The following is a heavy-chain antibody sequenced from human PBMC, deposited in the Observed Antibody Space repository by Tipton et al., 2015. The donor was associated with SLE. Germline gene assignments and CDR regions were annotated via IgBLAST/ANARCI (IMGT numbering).Heavy chain of an antibody. D-gene: IGHD5-24*01. J-gene: IGHJ6*02. Sequence: TLSLTCTVSGGSISNYYWSWIRQPPGKGLEWIGYMSNSGGANYNPSLGSRVTISIDMSKNQFSLRLNSVTAADTAVYYCAREGRDGYNPLGMDVWGQGTTVTVS. CDR1: GGSISNYY. CDR3: AREGRDGYNPLGMDV. CDR2: MSNSGGA. V-gene: IGHV4-59*12.